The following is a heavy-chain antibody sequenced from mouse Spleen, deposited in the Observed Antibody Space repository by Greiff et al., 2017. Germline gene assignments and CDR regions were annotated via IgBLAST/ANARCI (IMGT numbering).Heavy chain of an antibody. CDR3: ASEDHSLLPSYWCFDV. Sequence: EVQVVESGGGLVKPGGSLKLSCAASGFTFSSYGMSWVRQTPEKRLEWVATISGGGSYTYYPDSVKGRFTISRDNAKNTLYLQMSSLRSEDTAFYYCASEDHSLLPSYWCFDVWGAGTTVTVSS. CDR2: ISGGGSYT. J-gene: IGHJ1*01. CDR1: GFTFSSYG. V-gene: IGHV5-9-2*01. D-gene: IGHD1-2*01.